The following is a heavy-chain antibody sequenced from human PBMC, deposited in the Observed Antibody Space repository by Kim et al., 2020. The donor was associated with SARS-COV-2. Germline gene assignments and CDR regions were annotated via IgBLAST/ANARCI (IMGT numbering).Heavy chain of an antibody. Sequence: SETLSLTCAVYGGSFSGYYWSWIRQPPGKGLEWIGEINHSGSTNYNPSLKSRVTISVDTSKNQFSLKLSSVTAADSAVYYCARGLGLGMGFDYWGQGTL. CDR2: INHSGST. D-gene: IGHD6-13*01. CDR1: GGSFSGYY. J-gene: IGHJ4*02. CDR3: ARGLGLGMGFDY. V-gene: IGHV4-34*01.